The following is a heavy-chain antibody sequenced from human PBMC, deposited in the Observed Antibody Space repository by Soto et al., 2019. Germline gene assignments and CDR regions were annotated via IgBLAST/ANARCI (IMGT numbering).Heavy chain of an antibody. J-gene: IGHJ4*02. Sequence: RGASLKISCQGSGYRFTSYRIDWVPQMPGKGLEWMGRIDPSDSYTNYSPSFQGHVTISADRSISTAYLQWSSLKASDTSMYYCAREYVASDFYFDYWGQGTLVTVSS. CDR1: GYRFTSYR. D-gene: IGHD2-2*01. CDR2: IDPSDSYT. V-gene: IGHV5-10-1*01. CDR3: AREYVASDFYFDY.